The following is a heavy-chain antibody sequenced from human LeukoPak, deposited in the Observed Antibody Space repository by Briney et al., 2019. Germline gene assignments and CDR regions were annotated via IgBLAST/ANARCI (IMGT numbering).Heavy chain of an antibody. V-gene: IGHV3-30*18. CDR2: ISYDGSNK. CDR1: GFTFSSYG. CDR3: AKWRGSL. Sequence: GGSLRLSCAASGFTFSSYGMHWVRQAPGKGLEWVAVISYDGSNKYYADSVKGRFTISRDNSKNTLYLQMNSLRAEDTAVYYCAKWRGSLWGQGTLVTVS. D-gene: IGHD3-10*01. J-gene: IGHJ4*02.